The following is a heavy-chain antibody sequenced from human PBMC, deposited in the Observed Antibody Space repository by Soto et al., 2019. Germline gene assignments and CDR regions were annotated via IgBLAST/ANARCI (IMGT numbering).Heavy chain of an antibody. V-gene: IGHV4-31*03. CDR3: ARDPGSSPRPYGDDVSYWFDC. CDR1: GGSISSGGYY. D-gene: IGHD4-17*01. CDR2: IYYSGST. J-gene: IGHJ5*01. Sequence: SETLSLTCTVSGGSISSGGYYWSWIRQHPGKGLEWIGYIYYSGSTYYNPSLKSRVTISVDTSKNQFSLKLSSVTAADTAVYYCARDPGSSPRPYGDDVSYWFDCWGQGTLLSVFS.